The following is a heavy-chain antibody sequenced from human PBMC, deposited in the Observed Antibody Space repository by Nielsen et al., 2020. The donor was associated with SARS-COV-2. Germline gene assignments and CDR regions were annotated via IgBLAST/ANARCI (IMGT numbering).Heavy chain of an antibody. V-gene: IGHV3-48*03. CDR2: IDGNGRNI. J-gene: IGHJ6*02. Sequence: GESLKISCAASGFPFSSYEMNWVRQAPGKALEWLSYIDGNGRNIFYADSVKGRFTISRDNAENSLYLQMNSLRAEDTALYHCARVVTDSSGYYSLYYYYYGMDVWGQGTTVTVSS. CDR3: ARVVTDSSGYYSLYYYYYGMDV. D-gene: IGHD3-22*01. CDR1: GFPFSSYE.